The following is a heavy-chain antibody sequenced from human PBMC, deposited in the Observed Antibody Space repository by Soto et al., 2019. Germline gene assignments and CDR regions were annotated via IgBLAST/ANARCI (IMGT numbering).Heavy chain of an antibody. J-gene: IGHJ3*02. CDR1: GFTLSAYW. D-gene: IGHD6-13*01. V-gene: IGHV3-7*05. Sequence: EVQLEESGGDLVQPGGSLRLSCAASGFTLSAYWMTWVRQAPGKGLEWVANINRDGSKKSYLDSVRGPFTISRDNVGNSLSLQMDSLRADDTALSYCARDVSPGSSSLYLDAFDIWGQGTMVTVSS. CDR2: INRDGSKK. CDR3: ARDVSPGSSSLYLDAFDI.